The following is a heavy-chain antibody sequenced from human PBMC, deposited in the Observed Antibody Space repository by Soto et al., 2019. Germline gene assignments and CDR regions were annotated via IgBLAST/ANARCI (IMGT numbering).Heavy chain of an antibody. Sequence: EVQLLESGGGLVQPGGSLRLSCAASGFIFSSYSMYWVRQAPGKGPEGVAGISAFSDSILYADSVEGRFTISRDNSKTTLYLQLNSLRADDTSVYFCVKKRRSGGDNWYFDSWGQGTLVTVSS. CDR3: VKKRRSGGDNWYFDS. V-gene: IGHV3-23*01. D-gene: IGHD2-21*02. J-gene: IGHJ4*02. CDR2: ISAFSDSI. CDR1: GFIFSSYS.